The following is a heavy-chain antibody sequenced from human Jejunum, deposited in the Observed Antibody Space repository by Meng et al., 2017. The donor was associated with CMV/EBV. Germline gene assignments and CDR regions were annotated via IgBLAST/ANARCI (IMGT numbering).Heavy chain of an antibody. CDR3: ARGRTPADY. V-gene: IGHV4-61*08. J-gene: IGHJ4*02. Sequence: LTCTVSGGSVNSGDYYWSWIRQPPGKGLEWIGYIYYSGSTNYNPSLKSRVTISIDTSKNQFSLKLSSVTAADTAVYYCARGRTPADYWGQGTLVTVSS. CDR2: IYYSGST. CDR1: GGSVNSGDYY.